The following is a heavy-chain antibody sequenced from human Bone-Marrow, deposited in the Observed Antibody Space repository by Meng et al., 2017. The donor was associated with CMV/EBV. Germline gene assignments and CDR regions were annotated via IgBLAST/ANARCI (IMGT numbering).Heavy chain of an antibody. CDR3: AKAVSRGLLEWSLGYYYGMDV. J-gene: IGHJ6*02. CDR1: GFTFSSYG. D-gene: IGHD3-3*01. CDR2: IWYDGSNK. Sequence: GESLKISCAASGFTFSSYGMHWVRQAPGKGLEWVAVIWYDGSNKYYADSVKGRFTISRDNSKNTLYLQMNSLRAEDTAVYYCAKAVSRGLLEWSLGYYYGMDVWGQGPTVPVPS. V-gene: IGHV3-33*06.